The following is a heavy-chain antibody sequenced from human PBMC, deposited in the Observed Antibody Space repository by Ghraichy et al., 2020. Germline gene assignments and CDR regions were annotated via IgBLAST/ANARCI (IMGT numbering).Heavy chain of an antibody. CDR1: GYTFTGYY. Sequence: ASVKVSCKASGYTFTGYYMHWVRQAPGQGLEWMGWINPNSGGTNYAQKFQGRVTMTRDTSISTAYMELSRLRSDDTAVYYCARDLQPFVKQWLVRNNFDYWGQGTLVTVSS. J-gene: IGHJ4*02. CDR3: ARDLQPFVKQWLVRNNFDY. CDR2: INPNSGGT. V-gene: IGHV1-2*02. D-gene: IGHD6-19*01.